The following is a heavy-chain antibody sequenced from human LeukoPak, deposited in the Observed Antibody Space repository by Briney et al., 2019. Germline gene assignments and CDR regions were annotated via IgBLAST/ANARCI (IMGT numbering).Heavy chain of an antibody. CDR2: IIPILGIA. Sequence: ASVKVSCKASGGTFSSYAISWVRQAPGQGLEWMGRIIPILGIANYAQKFQGRVTITADKSTSTAYMELSSLRSEDTAVYYCARGPYSSSWFDDPYYFDYWGQGTLVTVSS. D-gene: IGHD6-13*01. J-gene: IGHJ4*02. CDR1: GGTFSSYA. CDR3: ARGPYSSSWFDDPYYFDY. V-gene: IGHV1-69*04.